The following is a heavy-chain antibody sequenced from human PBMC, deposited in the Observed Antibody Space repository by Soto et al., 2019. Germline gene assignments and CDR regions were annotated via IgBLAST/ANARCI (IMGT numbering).Heavy chain of an antibody. Sequence: QVQLVQSGAEVKKPGSSVKVSCKASGGTFGSYAISWVRQAPGQGLEWMGGIIPIPGTANYAQKFQGRVTLAADESTSTAYMELSSLRSEDTAVYYCARSQGSSTSLEIYYYYYYGMDVWGQGTTVTVSS. CDR1: GGTFGSYA. J-gene: IGHJ6*02. CDR2: IIPIPGTA. CDR3: ARSQGSSTSLEIYYYYYYGMDV. V-gene: IGHV1-69*01. D-gene: IGHD2-2*01.